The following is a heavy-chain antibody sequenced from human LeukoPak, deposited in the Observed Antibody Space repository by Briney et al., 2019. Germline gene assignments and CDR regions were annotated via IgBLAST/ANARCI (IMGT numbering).Heavy chain of an antibody. D-gene: IGHD2-2*01. CDR2: INPNSGGT. J-gene: IGHJ4*02. Sequence: ASVTLSCTASGYTFTGYYMHWVRQAPGQGLEWMGWINPNSGGTNYAQKFQGRVTMTRDTSISTAYMELSRLRSDDTAVYYCARARPGDYWGQGTLVTVSS. CDR1: GYTFTGYY. CDR3: ARARPGDY. V-gene: IGHV1-2*02.